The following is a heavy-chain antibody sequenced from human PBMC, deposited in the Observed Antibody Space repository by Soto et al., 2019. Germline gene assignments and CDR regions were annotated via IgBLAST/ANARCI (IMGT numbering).Heavy chain of an antibody. J-gene: IGHJ4*02. Sequence: PSETLSLTCAVYGGSFSGYYWSWIRQPPGKGLEWIGEINHSGSTNYNPSLKSRVTISVDTSKNQFSLKLSSVTAADTAVYYCASLRSFWSGYSSAVDYWGQGTLVTVSS. CDR2: INHSGST. CDR1: GGSFSGYY. CDR3: ASLRSFWSGYSSAVDY. V-gene: IGHV4-34*01. D-gene: IGHD3-3*01.